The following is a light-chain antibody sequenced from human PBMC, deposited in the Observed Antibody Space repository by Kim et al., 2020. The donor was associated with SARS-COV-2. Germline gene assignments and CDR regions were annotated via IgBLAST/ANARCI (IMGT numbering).Light chain of an antibody. CDR1: QDINKF. CDR2: AAS. CDR3: QQCYSLIT. J-gene: IGKJ5*01. V-gene: IGKV1-39*01. Sequence: SASVGDRVTITCRASQDINKFLSWYQLKPGKAPKLLIYAASNLESGVPSRFSGSGSGTDFTLTINSLQVDDFATYYCQQCYSLITFGQGTRLEIK.